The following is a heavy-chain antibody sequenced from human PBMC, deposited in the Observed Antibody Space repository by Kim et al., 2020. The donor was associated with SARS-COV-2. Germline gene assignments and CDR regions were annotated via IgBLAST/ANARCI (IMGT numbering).Heavy chain of an antibody. Sequence: SVKVSCKASGGTFSSYAISWVRQAPGQGLEWMGGIIPIFGTGNYAQKFQGRVTITADESTSTAYMELSSLRSEDTAVYYCARRNSSSWYKFPFDYWGQGTLVTVSS. D-gene: IGHD6-13*01. J-gene: IGHJ4*02. CDR3: ARRNSSSWYKFPFDY. V-gene: IGHV1-69*13. CDR1: GGTFSSYA. CDR2: IIPIFGTG.